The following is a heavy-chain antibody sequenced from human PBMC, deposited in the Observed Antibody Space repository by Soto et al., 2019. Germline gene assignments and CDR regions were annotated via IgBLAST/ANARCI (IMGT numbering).Heavy chain of an antibody. CDR2: ISGSGGST. D-gene: IGHD6-13*01. V-gene: IGHV3-23*01. J-gene: IGHJ4*02. Sequence: GESLKISCAASGFTFSSYAMSWVRQAPGKGLEWVSAISGSGGSTYYADSVKGRFTISRDNSKNTLYLQMNSLRAEDTAVYYCAKEGLVVWEPAAGTFYFDYWGQGTLVTVSS. CDR3: AKEGLVVWEPAAGTFYFDY. CDR1: GFTFSSYA.